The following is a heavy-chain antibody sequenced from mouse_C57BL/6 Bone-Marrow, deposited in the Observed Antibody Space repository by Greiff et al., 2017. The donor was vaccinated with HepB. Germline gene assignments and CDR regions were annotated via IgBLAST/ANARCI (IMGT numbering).Heavy chain of an antibody. Sequence: VHLVESGPGLVQPSQCLSITCTVSGYSLTSYGVHWVRQSPGKGLEWLGVIWRGGSTDYNAAIMSRLSITKDNTTSQVFFKMNSLQADDTAIYYCAKDSYDYDDPDWYFDVWGTGTTVTVSS. CDR2: IWRGGST. CDR1: GYSLTSYG. J-gene: IGHJ1*03. V-gene: IGHV2-5*01. D-gene: IGHD2-4*01. CDR3: AKDSYDYDDPDWYFDV.